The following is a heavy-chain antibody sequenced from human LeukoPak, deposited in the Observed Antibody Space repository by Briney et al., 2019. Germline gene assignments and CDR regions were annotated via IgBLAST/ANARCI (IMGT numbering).Heavy chain of an antibody. D-gene: IGHD6-13*01. CDR2: VDPNSGGT. J-gene: IGHJ4*02. V-gene: IGHV1-2*02. CDR1: GYTFIDYY. CDR3: ARDSGSSSFTHFDY. Sequence: ASVKVSCKASGYTFIDYYMHWVRQAPGQGLEWMGWVDPNSGGTNYAKKFQGRVTLTRDTSISTAYMELYRLTSDDTAMYYCARDSGSSSFTHFDYWAQGTLVTVSS.